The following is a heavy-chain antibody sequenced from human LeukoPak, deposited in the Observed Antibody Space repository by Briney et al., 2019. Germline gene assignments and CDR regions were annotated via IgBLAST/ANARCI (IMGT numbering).Heavy chain of an antibody. J-gene: IGHJ4*02. CDR2: ISYDGSNK. Sequence: PGGSLRLSCAASGFTFSSYAMHWVRQAPGKGLERVAVISYDGSNKYYADSVKGRFTISRDNSKNTLYLQMNSLRAEDTAVYYCARAEYYGSGSYPVDYWGQGTLVTVSS. CDR3: ARAEYYGSGSYPVDY. D-gene: IGHD3-10*01. V-gene: IGHV3-30-3*01. CDR1: GFTFSSYA.